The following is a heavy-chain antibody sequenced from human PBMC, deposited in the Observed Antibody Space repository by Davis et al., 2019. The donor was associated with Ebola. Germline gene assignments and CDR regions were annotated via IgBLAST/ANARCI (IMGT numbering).Heavy chain of an antibody. CDR3: AKPIVGTYFDGFDV. V-gene: IGHV3-23*01. CDR1: KFTFSRYA. Sequence: GGSLRLSCAASKFTFSRYAMSWVRQAPGKGPEWVSAVSGTGGGTYYTDSVKGRFTISRDNSKNTLYLQMSSLRAEDTAVYYCAKPIVGTYFDGFDVWGQGTLVTASS. J-gene: IGHJ3*01. CDR2: VSGTGGGT. D-gene: IGHD3-3*01.